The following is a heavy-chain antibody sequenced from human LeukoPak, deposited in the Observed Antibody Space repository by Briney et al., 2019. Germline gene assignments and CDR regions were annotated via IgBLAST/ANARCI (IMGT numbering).Heavy chain of an antibody. CDR1: GYTFTSYG. CDR3: ASSWELPTDAFDI. V-gene: IGHV1-18*01. CDR2: ISAFNGNT. D-gene: IGHD1-26*01. Sequence: GASVKVSCKASGYTFTSYGISWVRQAPGQGLEWMGWISAFNGNTNYAQKLQGRVTMTTDTSTSTAYMELRSLRSDDTAVYYCASSWELPTDAFDIWGQGTMVTVSS. J-gene: IGHJ3*02.